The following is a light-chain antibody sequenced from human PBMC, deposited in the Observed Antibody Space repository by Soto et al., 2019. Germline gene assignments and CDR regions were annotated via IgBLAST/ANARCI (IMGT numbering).Light chain of an antibody. CDR1: QSIRSW. V-gene: IGKV1-5*01. Sequence: IQLTQSPSTLSASVGDRVTITCRASQSIRSWLAWYQRKPGKAPKLXIYDASSLESGVPSLFSGSGSGTEFTLTISSLQPDDFETDYCQQYNSYKGTFGQGTKVDIK. CDR2: DAS. J-gene: IGKJ1*01. CDR3: QQYNSYKGT.